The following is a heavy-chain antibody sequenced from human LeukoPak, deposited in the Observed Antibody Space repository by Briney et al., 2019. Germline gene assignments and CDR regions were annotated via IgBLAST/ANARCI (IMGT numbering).Heavy chain of an antibody. J-gene: IGHJ3*02. Sequence: GASVKVSCKVSGYSLTELSMHWVRQAPGKGLECMGGFDPEDGETIYAQKFQGRVTMTEDTSTDTAYMELSSLRSEDTAVYYCARGPNVLRGSSRMAFDIWGQGTMVTVSS. D-gene: IGHD1-1*01. CDR2: FDPEDGET. CDR1: GYSLTELS. V-gene: IGHV1-24*01. CDR3: ARGPNVLRGSSRMAFDI.